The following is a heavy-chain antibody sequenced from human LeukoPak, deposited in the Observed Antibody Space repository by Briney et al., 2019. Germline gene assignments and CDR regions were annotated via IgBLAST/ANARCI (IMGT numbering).Heavy chain of an antibody. D-gene: IGHD6-6*01. CDR1: GFTFSDYY. V-gene: IGHV3-11*04. CDR3: ARVGIAARRGFNWFDP. Sequence: GGSLRLXCAASGFTFSDYYMSWIRQAPGKGLEWVSYISSSGSTIYYADSVKGRFTISRDNAKNSLYLQMNSLRAEDTAVYYCARVGIAARRGFNWFDPWGQGTLVTVSS. J-gene: IGHJ5*02. CDR2: ISSSGSTI.